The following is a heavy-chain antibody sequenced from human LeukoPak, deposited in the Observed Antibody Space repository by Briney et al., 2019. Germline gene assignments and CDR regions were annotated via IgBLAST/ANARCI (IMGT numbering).Heavy chain of an antibody. D-gene: IGHD3-10*01. Sequence: GSLRLSCAASGFTFSSYEMNWVRQPPGKGLEWIGSIYYSGSTYYNPSLKSRVTISVDTSKNQFSLKLSSVTAADTAVYYCARTMVRGVFDAFDIWGQGTMVTVSS. CDR2: IYYSGST. J-gene: IGHJ3*02. V-gene: IGHV4-39*07. CDR3: ARTMVRGVFDAFDI. CDR1: GFTFSSYE.